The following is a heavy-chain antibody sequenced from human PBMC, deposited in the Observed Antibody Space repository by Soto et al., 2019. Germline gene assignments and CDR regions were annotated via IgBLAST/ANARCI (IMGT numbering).Heavy chain of an antibody. J-gene: IGHJ4*02. CDR3: AAHPGLAVHGTCFDY. Sequence: GGSVRLSCAASGFAFSIYAMSLVRQAPGKGLEWVSGINVVGGSRYYADSVKGRFIISRDNAKNTLNLRMNTLRADDSAVYYCAAHPGLAVHGTCFDYWGQGTLVTVYS. CDR1: GFAFSIYA. CDR2: INVVGGSR. V-gene: IGHV3-23*01. D-gene: IGHD6-19*01.